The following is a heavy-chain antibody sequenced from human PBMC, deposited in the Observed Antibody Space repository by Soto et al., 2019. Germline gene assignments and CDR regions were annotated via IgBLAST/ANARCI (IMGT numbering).Heavy chain of an antibody. V-gene: IGHV3-23*01. CDR1: GFTFSDFA. D-gene: IGHD3-10*01. J-gene: IGHJ6*02. CDR3: AAPRDEYGSGVSWFTYGMDI. Sequence: GSLRLSCLASGFTFSDFAMTWVRHVPGRGLEWVASLDGAGGSTYYAESVRGRFSISRDNSQNTLFLQMKRLTVDDTAIYYCAAPRDEYGSGVSWFTYGMDIWGQGTTVTVSS. CDR2: LDGAGGST.